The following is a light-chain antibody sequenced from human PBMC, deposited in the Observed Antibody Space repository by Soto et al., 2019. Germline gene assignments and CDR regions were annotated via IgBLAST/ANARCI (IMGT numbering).Light chain of an antibody. CDR1: QDIRSD. CDR3: LQHNAYPST. Sequence: DIQMTQSPSSLSASVGDRVIITCRASQDIRSDVAWFQQKPGKPPKRLIYGASTLQTGVPSRFSGSGSGTEFTLTISSLQPEDFAIYYCLQHNAYPSTFGPGTKVEIK. CDR2: GAS. V-gene: IGKV1-17*01. J-gene: IGKJ1*01.